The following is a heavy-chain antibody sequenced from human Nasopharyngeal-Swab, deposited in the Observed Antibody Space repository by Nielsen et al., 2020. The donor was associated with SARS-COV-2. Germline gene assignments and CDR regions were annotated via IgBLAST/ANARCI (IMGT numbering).Heavy chain of an antibody. Sequence: GGSLRLSCAASGFTFSSYWMHWVRQAPGKGLEWVSGISGSGGSLGWISGISGGGGSTYYADSVKGRFTISRDSSTNTLYLQMNSLRVEDTAVYYCARDLGGGYCTTINCLGSWGQGTLVTVSS. V-gene: IGHV3-23*01. D-gene: IGHD2-8*01. J-gene: IGHJ1*01. CDR2: ISGSGGSLGWISGISGGGGST. CDR1: GFTFSSYW. CDR3: ARDLGGGYCTTINCLGS.